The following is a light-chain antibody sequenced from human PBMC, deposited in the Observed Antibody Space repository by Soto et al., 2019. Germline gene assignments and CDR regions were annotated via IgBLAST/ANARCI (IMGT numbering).Light chain of an antibody. V-gene: IGLV1-44*01. CDR1: NSNIGSYF. CDR2: NNH. CDR3: AAWDDSLNGWV. Sequence: QSVLSQPPSASGTPGQRVTISCSGSNSNIGSYFVNWYQQLPGTAPKLLVYNNHQRPSGVPDRFSASKSDTSASLAISGLQSEDEADYYCAAWDDSLNGWVFGGGTKLTVL. J-gene: IGLJ3*02.